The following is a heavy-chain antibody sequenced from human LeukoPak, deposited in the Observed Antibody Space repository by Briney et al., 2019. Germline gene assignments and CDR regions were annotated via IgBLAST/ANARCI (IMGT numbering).Heavy chain of an antibody. CDR1: GGSFSGYY. J-gene: IGHJ6*02. CDR3: ARGSCSSSGGVSYYYGMDV. V-gene: IGHV4-34*01. Sequence: SETLSLTCAVYGGSFSGYYWSWIRQPPGKGLEWIGEINHSGSTNYNRSLKSRVTISVDTSKNQFSLKLSSVAAADTAVYYCARGSCSSSGGVSYYYGMDVWGQGTTVTVSS. CDR2: INHSGST. D-gene: IGHD6-6*01.